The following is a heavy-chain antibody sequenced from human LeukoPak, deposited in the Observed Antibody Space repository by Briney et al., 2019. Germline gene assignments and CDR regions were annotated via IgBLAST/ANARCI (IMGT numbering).Heavy chain of an antibody. CDR1: GFTFSTYS. J-gene: IGHJ4*02. V-gene: IGHV3-21*01. Sequence: GGSLRLSCAASGFTFSTYSMNWLRLAPGKGLEWVSSISPDSNYKYYVDSVKGRFTISRDNAKSSLYLQMNSLRAEDTAVYYCARTDTAMVTFDYWGQGTLVTVSS. CDR3: ARTDTAMVTFDY. D-gene: IGHD5-18*01. CDR2: ISPDSNYK.